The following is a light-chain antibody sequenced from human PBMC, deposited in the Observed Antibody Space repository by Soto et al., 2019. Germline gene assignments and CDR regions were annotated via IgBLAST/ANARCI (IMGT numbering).Light chain of an antibody. CDR3: QQRSNWPLT. V-gene: IGKV3-11*01. CDR2: DTS. J-gene: IGKJ4*02. Sequence: EIVLTQSPATLSLSPGERATLSCRASQSVSSYFAWYQQKPGQAPRLLIYDTSNRDTGIPARFSGSGSGTDFTLTISRLEPEDFAVYYCQQRSNWPLTFGGGTKVEIK. CDR1: QSVSSY.